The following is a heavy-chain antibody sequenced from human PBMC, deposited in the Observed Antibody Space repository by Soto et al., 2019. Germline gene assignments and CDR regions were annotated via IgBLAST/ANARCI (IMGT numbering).Heavy chain of an antibody. CDR2: IDPSDSYT. J-gene: IGHJ3*02. D-gene: IGHD2-15*01. CDR1: GYNLTNYW. CDR3: ARHRRGVGAAIGAFDI. Sequence: PGESLPISCKGSGYNLTNYWISWVRQMNGEGLEWMGIIDPSDSYTNYSPSFQGHVSISVDKSITTAYLQWSGLKASDTAMYYCARHRRGVGAAIGAFDIWGRGTMVTVSS. V-gene: IGHV5-10-1*01.